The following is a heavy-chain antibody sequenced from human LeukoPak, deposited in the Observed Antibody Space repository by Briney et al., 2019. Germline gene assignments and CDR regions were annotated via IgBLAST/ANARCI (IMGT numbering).Heavy chain of an antibody. CDR2: INPNSGGT. J-gene: IGHJ6*03. CDR3: ARDEGGFGYYYYYMDV. CDR1: GYTFTGYY. Sequence: ASVKVSCKASGYTFTGYYMHWVRQAPGQGLEWMGWINPNSGGTNYAQKFQGRVTMTRDTSISTAYMELSRLRSEDTAVYYCARDEGGFGYYYYYMDVWGKGTTVTVSS. V-gene: IGHV1-2*02. D-gene: IGHD3-10*01.